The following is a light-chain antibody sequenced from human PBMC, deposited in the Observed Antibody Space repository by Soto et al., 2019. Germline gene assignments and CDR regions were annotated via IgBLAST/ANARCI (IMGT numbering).Light chain of an antibody. J-gene: IGKJ1*01. CDR3: QQYYSPWT. V-gene: IGKV4-1*01. CDR1: QGIGNT. Sequence: EIVIMQSPDTLSVSPGEGATLSCRASQGIGNTLAWYQHKPGQPPKLLLYWASTRESGVPDRFSGSGSETDFTLTISSLQAEDVAVYYCQQYYSPWTFGQGTKV. CDR2: WAS.